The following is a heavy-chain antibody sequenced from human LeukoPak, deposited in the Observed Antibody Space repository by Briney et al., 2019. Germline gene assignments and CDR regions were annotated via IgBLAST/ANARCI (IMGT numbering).Heavy chain of an antibody. J-gene: IGHJ5*02. Sequence: PSQTLSLTCAVSGGSISSGGYSWSWIRQPPGKGLEWIGYIYHSGSTYYNPSLKSRVTISVDRSKNQFSLKLSSVTAADTAVYYCARESVERTDWGYSNSNWFDPWGQGTLVTVSS. CDR1: GGSISSGGYS. CDR3: ARESVERTDWGYSNSNWFDP. V-gene: IGHV4-30-2*01. CDR2: IYHSGST. D-gene: IGHD4-11*01.